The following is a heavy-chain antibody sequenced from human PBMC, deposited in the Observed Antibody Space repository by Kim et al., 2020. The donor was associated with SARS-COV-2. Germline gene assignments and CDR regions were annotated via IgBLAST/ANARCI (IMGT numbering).Heavy chain of an antibody. CDR1: GFTFGAYA. J-gene: IGHJ4*01. V-gene: IGHV3-49*04. Sequence: GGSLRLSCTASGFTFGAYAMSWVRQAPGKGLEWVGFIRSTAYGGTTAYAASVKVRFTISRADYKSISYLQMNSLKTAATAVCYCTRCREYYDRSGYLDY. D-gene: IGHD3-22*01. CDR2: IRSTAYGGTT. CDR3: TRCREYYDRSGYLDY.